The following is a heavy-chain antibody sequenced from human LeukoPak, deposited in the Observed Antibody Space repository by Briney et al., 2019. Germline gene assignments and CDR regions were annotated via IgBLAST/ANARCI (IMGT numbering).Heavy chain of an antibody. Sequence: GGSLRLSCAASGFTFSNYEMNWVRQAPGKGLEWISYISPTGSTIYYADSVKGRFTISRDNAKNSLYLQMNSLRAEDTALYYCARSGGGSWFDPWGQATLVTVSS. V-gene: IGHV3-48*03. CDR1: GFTFSNYE. J-gene: IGHJ5*02. CDR3: ARSGGGSWFDP. D-gene: IGHD3-16*01. CDR2: ISPTGSTI.